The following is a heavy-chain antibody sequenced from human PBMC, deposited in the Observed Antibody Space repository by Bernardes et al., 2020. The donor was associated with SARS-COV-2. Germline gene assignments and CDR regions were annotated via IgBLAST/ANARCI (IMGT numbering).Heavy chain of an antibody. D-gene: IGHD3-3*01. V-gene: IGHV3-21*01. CDR2: ISSSSSYI. Sequence: GSLRLSCAASGFTFSSYSMNWVRQAPGKGLEWVSSISSSSSYIYYADSVKGRFTISRDNAKNSLYLQMNSLRAEDTAVYYCARERGVEDFWSGYYPFDYWGQGTLVTVSS. CDR3: ARERGVEDFWSGYYPFDY. CDR1: GFTFSSYS. J-gene: IGHJ4*02.